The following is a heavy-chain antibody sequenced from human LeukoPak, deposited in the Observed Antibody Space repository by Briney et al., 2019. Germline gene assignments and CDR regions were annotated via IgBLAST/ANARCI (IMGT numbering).Heavy chain of an antibody. CDR3: ASDDSSSTYYFDY. CDR1: GFTFSSYA. D-gene: IGHD6-13*01. V-gene: IGHV3-30-3*01. Sequence: GGSLGLSCAASGFTFSSYAMHWVRQAPGKGLEWVAVISYDGSNKYYADSVKGRFTISRDNSKNTLYLQMNSLRAEDTAVYYCASDDSSSTYYFDYWGQGTLVTVSS. J-gene: IGHJ4*02. CDR2: ISYDGSNK.